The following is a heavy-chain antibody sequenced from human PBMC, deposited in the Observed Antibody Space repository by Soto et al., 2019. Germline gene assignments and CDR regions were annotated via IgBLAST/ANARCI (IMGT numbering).Heavy chain of an antibody. CDR2: ISPMFGAA. Sequence: QVQLVQSGAEMKKPGSSVKVSCQSSGGTFNTYAMNWVRQAPGQGPEWMGDISPMFGAAHYAPKFQGRVTTTADESTGTSYMRLSSLASEDPALYFCAREVQVHTPAFVYWGQGTLVTVSS. J-gene: IGHJ4*02. CDR3: AREVQVHTPAFVY. CDR1: GGTFNTYA. V-gene: IGHV1-69*19. D-gene: IGHD3-10*01.